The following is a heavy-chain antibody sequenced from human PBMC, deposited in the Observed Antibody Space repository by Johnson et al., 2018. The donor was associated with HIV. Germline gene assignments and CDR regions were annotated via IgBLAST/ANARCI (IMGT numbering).Heavy chain of an antibody. CDR1: GFTFSDYY. CDR3: ARALTTDAFDI. D-gene: IGHD4-17*01. V-gene: IGHV3-66*02. CDR2: IYSGGST. J-gene: IGHJ3*02. Sequence: VQLVESGGGVVQPGGSLRLSCAASGFTFSDYYMSWVRQAPGKGLEWVSVIYSGGSTYYADSVKGRFTISRDNSKNTLYLQMNSLRAEDTAVYYCARALTTDAFDIWGQGTMVTVSS.